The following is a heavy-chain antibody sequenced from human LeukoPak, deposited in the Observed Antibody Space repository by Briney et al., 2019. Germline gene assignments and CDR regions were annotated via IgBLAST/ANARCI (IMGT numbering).Heavy chain of an antibody. J-gene: IGHJ5*02. V-gene: IGHV4-4*07. Sequence: SETLSLTCTVSGGSISSYYWSWIRQPAGKGLKWIGRIYTSGSTNYNPSLKSRVTMSVDTSKNQFSLKLRSVTAADTAVYYCARDRGYCTNGVCYTDNWFDPWGQGTLVTVSS. CDR3: ARDRGYCTNGVCYTDNWFDP. CDR1: GGSISSYY. CDR2: IYTSGST. D-gene: IGHD2-8*01.